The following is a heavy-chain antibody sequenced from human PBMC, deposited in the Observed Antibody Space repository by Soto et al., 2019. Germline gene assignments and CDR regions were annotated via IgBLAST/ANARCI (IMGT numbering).Heavy chain of an antibody. Sequence: GASVKVPCKASGGTFSSYAISWVRQAPGQGLEWMGGIIPIFGTANYAQKFQGRVTITADESTSTAYMELSSLRSEDTAVYYCARGPIDYYDSSGYWWGMDVWGQGTTVTVSS. CDR1: GGTFSSYA. J-gene: IGHJ6*02. CDR2: IIPIFGTA. CDR3: ARGPIDYYDSSGYWWGMDV. V-gene: IGHV1-69*13. D-gene: IGHD3-22*01.